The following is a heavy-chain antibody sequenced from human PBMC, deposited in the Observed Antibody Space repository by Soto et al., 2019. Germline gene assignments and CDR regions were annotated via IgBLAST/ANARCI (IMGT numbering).Heavy chain of an antibody. CDR2: IYYSGST. CDR3: ARDRGLGAFDI. V-gene: IGHV4-31*11. D-gene: IGHD3-10*01. J-gene: IGHJ3*02. CDR1: GGSISSGGYY. Sequence: PSETLSLTCAVSGGSISSGGYYWSWIRQHPGKGLEWIGYIYYSGSTYYNPSLKSRVTISVDTSKNQFSLKLSSVTAADTAVYYCARDRGLGAFDIWGQGTMVTVSS.